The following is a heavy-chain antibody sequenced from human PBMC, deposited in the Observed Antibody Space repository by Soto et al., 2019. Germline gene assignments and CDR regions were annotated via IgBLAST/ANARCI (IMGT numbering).Heavy chain of an antibody. J-gene: IGHJ6*02. CDR1: GYTFTSYA. CDR3: ARVSGTYPYYGMDV. D-gene: IGHD3-10*01. CDR2: INTGNGNT. V-gene: IGHV1-3*04. Sequence: WASVKVSCKASGYTFTSYAIHWVRQAPGQRLEWMAWINTGNGNTKYSQKFQGRVTITRDTSASTAYMELSSLRSEDTAVYYCARVSGTYPYYGMDVWGQGTTVTVSS.